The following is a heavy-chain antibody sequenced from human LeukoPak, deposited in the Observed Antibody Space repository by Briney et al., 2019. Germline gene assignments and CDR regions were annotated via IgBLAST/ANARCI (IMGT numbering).Heavy chain of an antibody. CDR1: GGSISSYY. Sequence: SETLSLTCTVSGGSISSYYRSWIRQPPGKGLEWIGYIYYSGSTNYNPSLKSRVTISVDTSKNQFSLKLSSVTAADTAVYYCARGGKRFGEYSNWFDPWGQGTLVTVSS. CDR2: IYYSGST. CDR3: ARGGKRFGEYSNWFDP. V-gene: IGHV4-59*01. D-gene: IGHD3-10*01. J-gene: IGHJ5*02.